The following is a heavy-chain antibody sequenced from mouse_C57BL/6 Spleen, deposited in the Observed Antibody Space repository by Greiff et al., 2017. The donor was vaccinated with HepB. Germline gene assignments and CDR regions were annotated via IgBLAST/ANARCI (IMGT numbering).Heavy chain of an antibody. CDR3: ARKTGRSSAWFAY. V-gene: IGHV1-50*01. D-gene: IGHD1-3*01. CDR1: GYTFTSYW. CDR2: IDPSDSYT. J-gene: IGHJ3*01. Sequence: QVQLQQPGAELVKPGASVKLSCKASGYTFTSYWMQWVNQRPGQGLEWIGEIDPSDSYTNYNQKFKGKATLTVDTSSSTAYMQLSSLTSEDSAVYYCARKTGRSSAWFAYWGQGTLVTVSA.